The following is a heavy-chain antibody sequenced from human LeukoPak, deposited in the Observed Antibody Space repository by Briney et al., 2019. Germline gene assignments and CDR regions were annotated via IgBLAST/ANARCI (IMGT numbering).Heavy chain of an antibody. CDR1: GFIFSHYG. CDR2: IRDRGDST. V-gene: IGHV3-23*01. CDR3: TKDLSGSDWVADF. D-gene: IGHD1-26*01. J-gene: IGHJ4*02. Sequence: PGGSLRLSCAASGFIFSHYGMSWVRQALGKGLEWVASIRDRGDSTYYAVSVKGRFTISRDNSNNTVDLRMHSLRAEDSAIYYCTKDLSGSDWVADFWGQGTLVTVSS.